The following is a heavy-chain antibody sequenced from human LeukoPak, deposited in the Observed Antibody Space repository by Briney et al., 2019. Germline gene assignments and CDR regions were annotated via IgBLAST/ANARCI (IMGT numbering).Heavy chain of an antibody. D-gene: IGHD3-10*01. CDR2: IIISGST. CDR3: ARGSMVRGVIMGLIDY. CDR1: GGSISSSNW. V-gene: IGHV4-4*02. Sequence: PSETLSLTCAVSGGSISSSNWWGWARHPPGNGLEWIGEIIISGSTNYNPSLKSRVTISVDKSKNQFSLKLSSVTAADTAVYYCARGSMVRGVIMGLIDYWGQGTLVTVSS. J-gene: IGHJ4*02.